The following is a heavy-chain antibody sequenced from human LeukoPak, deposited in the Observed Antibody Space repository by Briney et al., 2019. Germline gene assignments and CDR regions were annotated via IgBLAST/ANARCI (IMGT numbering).Heavy chain of an antibody. Sequence: PSETLSLTCAVYGGSFSGYYWSWIRQPPGKGLEWIGEINHSGSTNYNPSLKSRVTISVDTSKNQFSLKLSSVTAADTAVYYCARRGYRTFDYWGQGTLVTASS. CDR1: GGSFSGYY. J-gene: IGHJ4*02. CDR2: INHSGST. V-gene: IGHV4-34*01. CDR3: ARRGYRTFDY. D-gene: IGHD5-12*01.